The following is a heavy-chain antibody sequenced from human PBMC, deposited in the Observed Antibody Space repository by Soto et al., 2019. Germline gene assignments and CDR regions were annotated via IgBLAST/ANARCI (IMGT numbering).Heavy chain of an antibody. Sequence: LXLACASSAFTFSSYAMSLVRQAPGKGLEWVSAISRSGGNTYYADSVKGRFTISRDNSKNTLYLQMNSLRVEDTAVYYCAKEPVGATAYFDYWGQGTLVTVSS. V-gene: IGHV3-23*01. J-gene: IGHJ4*02. D-gene: IGHD1-26*01. CDR2: ISRSGGNT. CDR3: AKEPVGATAYFDY. CDR1: AFTFSSYA.